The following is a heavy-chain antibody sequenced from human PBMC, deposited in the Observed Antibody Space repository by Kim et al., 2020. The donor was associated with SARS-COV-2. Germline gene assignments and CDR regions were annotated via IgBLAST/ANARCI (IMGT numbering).Heavy chain of an antibody. V-gene: IGHV4-59*01. CDR2: IYYTGST. D-gene: IGHD3-22*01. CDR1: GGSISSFY. Sequence: SETLSLTCSVSGGSISSFYCGWIRQPPGKGLEWVGYIYYTGSTRYNPSLQSRVTISKDTSKNVLSLKLSSVTAADTAVYYCARVRDPGGYIVTSVYADLWGQGTLVTVSS. CDR3: ARVRDPGGYIVTSVYADL. J-gene: IGHJ5*02.